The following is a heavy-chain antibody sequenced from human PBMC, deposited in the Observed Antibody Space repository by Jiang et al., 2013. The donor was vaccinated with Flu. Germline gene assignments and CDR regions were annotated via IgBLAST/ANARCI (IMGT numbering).Heavy chain of an antibody. Sequence: GGGLVQPGGSLRLSCAASGFTFSSYEMNWVRQAPGKGLEWVSYISSSGSTIYYADSVKGRFTISRDNAKNSLYLQMNSLRAEDTAVYYCARSYYDSSGYPSDLDYWGQGTLVTVSS. J-gene: IGHJ4*02. V-gene: IGHV3-48*03. D-gene: IGHD3-22*01. CDR3: ARSYYDSSGYPSDLDY. CDR1: GFTFSSYE. CDR2: ISSSGSTI.